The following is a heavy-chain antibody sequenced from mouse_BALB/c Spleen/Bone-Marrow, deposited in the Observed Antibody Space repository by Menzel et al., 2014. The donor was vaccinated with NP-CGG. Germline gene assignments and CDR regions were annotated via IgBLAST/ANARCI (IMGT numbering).Heavy chain of an antibody. D-gene: IGHD1-1*01. J-gene: IGHJ3*01. CDR1: GFTFSDYY. CDR2: TSDGGSYT. CDR3: ANYYGSTWFAY. V-gene: IGHV5-4*02. Sequence: DVQLVESGGGLVKPGGSLELSCAASGFTFSDYYVYWVRQTPEKRLEWVAATSDGGSYTYYPDSVKGRFTISRDNAKNNLYLQMSSLKSEDTAMYYCANYYGSTWFAYWGQGTLVTVSA.